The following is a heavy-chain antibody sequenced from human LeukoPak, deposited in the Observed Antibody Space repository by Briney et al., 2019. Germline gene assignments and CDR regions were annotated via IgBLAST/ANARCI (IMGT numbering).Heavy chain of an antibody. V-gene: IGHV5-51*01. CDR1: GYSFTNYW. CDR3: ARPGYSGYDPPLGFDY. Sequence: GESLKISCKGSGYSFTNYWIGWVRQMPGKGLEWMGIIYPGDSDTRYSPSFQGQVTISADKSISTAYLQWSSLKASDTAMYYCARPGYSGYDPPLGFDYWGQGTLVTVSS. D-gene: IGHD5-12*01. J-gene: IGHJ4*02. CDR2: IYPGDSDT.